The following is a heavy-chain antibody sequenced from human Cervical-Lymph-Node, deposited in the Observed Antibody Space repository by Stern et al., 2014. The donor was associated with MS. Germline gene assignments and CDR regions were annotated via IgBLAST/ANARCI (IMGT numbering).Heavy chain of an antibody. V-gene: IGHV3-33*01. CDR1: GFTFSNYG. CDR3: ARGNWNYEGMGY. D-gene: IGHD1-7*01. Sequence: VQLVESGGGVVQPGRSLRLSFAASGFTFSNYGMHWVRQAPGKWLEWLAVIWYDGNKKYYADSVKGRFTISRDNSKNTLFLQMSSLTAEDTALYYCARGNWNYEGMGYWGQGTLVTVSS. J-gene: IGHJ4*02. CDR2: IWYDGNKK.